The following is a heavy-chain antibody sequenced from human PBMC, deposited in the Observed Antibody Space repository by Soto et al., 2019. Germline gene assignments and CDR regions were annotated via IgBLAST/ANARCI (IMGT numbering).Heavy chain of an antibody. CDR3: APLSVSLSGPYGIHV. J-gene: IGHJ6*02. V-gene: IGHV4-39*01. D-gene: IGHD2-15*01. CDR2: MFYSGLT. CDR1: GYSVTSSDYY. Sequence: ETLSLTCSVCGYSVTSSDYYWAWIRQPPGKGLEWIGSMFYSGLTYYNPSLKSRVTLSVDTSKNQFSVRLNSVTAADTAVYYCAPLSVSLSGPYGIHVWGQGTTVPVSS.